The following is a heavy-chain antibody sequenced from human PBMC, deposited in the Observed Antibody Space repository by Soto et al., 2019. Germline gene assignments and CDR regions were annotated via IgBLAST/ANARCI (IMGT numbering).Heavy chain of an antibody. J-gene: IGHJ4*02. Sequence: QVQLVQSGAEVKKPGSSVNVSCRASGGSFNSYAINWVRQAPGQGLEWMGGIIPLFGTTYYAQKFQGRVTITADESTTTAYMDVNSLEFEDTALYYCERPLRYYDSWMVYPTFDYWGQGTLVTVSS. V-gene: IGHV1-69*01. CDR3: ERPLRYYDSWMVYPTFDY. CDR1: GGSFNSYA. CDR2: IIPLFGTT. D-gene: IGHD3-3*01.